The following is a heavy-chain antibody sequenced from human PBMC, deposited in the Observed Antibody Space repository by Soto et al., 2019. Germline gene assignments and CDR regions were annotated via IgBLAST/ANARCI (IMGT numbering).Heavy chain of an antibody. Sequence: GGSLRLSCAASGFTFSSYAMSWVRQAPGKGLEWVSAISGSGGSTYYADSVKGRFTISRDNSKNTLYLQMNSLRAEDTAVYYCAKKPQITFGGVIVIADWGQGTLVTVSS. CDR3: AKKPQITFGGVIVIAD. CDR2: ISGSGGST. V-gene: IGHV3-23*01. CDR1: GFTFSSYA. J-gene: IGHJ4*02. D-gene: IGHD3-16*02.